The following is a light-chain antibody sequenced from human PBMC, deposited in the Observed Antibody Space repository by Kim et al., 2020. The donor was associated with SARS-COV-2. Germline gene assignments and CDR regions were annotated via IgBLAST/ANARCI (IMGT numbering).Light chain of an antibody. Sequence: SALVGDQVTIPWRARQDMRNGLGWYRKIPGKAPNLLIYGASTLQRGVPSRFSGSGAGTNLTLTITSLQPEDFATYFCLQSDTVPYTFGPGTKLEI. CDR2: GAS. V-gene: IGKV1-6*01. J-gene: IGKJ2*01. CDR3: LQSDTVPYT. CDR1: QDMRNG.